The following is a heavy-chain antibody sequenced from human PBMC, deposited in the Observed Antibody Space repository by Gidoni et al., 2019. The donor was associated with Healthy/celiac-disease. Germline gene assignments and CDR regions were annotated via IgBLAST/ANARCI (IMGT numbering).Heavy chain of an antibody. Sequence: VELPESGPGLGEPLETPSPNCPVSGGPISSYYWGWIRQPPGKGLEWIGYIYYSGSTNYNPSLKSRVTISVDTSKNQFSLKLSSVTAADTAVYYCARRSCSGGSCYFDYWGQGTLVTVSS. CDR2: IYYSGST. D-gene: IGHD2-15*01. CDR3: ARRSCSGGSCYFDY. V-gene: IGHV4-59*08. CDR1: GGPISSYY. J-gene: IGHJ4*02.